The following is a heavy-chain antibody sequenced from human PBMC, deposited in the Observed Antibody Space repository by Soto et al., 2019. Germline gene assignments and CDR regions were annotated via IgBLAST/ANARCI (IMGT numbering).Heavy chain of an antibody. CDR1: GFTFSSYG. V-gene: IGHV3-33*01. CDR3: AIPLNTVTTSPIATPAAFDI. CDR2: IWYDGSNK. Sequence: QVQLVESGGGVVQPGRSLRLSCAASGFTFSSYGMHWVRQAPGKGLEWVAVIWYDGSNKYYADSVKGRFTISRDNSKNTLYLQMNSLRAEDTAVYYCAIPLNTVTTSPIATPAAFDIWGQGTMVTVSS. J-gene: IGHJ3*02. D-gene: IGHD4-17*01.